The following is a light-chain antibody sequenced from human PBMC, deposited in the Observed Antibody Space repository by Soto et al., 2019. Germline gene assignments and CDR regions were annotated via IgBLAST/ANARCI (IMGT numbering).Light chain of an antibody. CDR1: SGHSNYA. CDR2: LNNDGSH. Sequence: QLVLTQSPSASASLGASVKLTCTLSSGHSNYAISWHQQQPEKGPRYLMRLNNDGSHSKGDGIPDRFSGSSSGAERYLTISSLQSEDEADYYCQTWGTGGVFGVGTKLTVL. J-gene: IGLJ3*02. V-gene: IGLV4-69*01. CDR3: QTWGTGGV.